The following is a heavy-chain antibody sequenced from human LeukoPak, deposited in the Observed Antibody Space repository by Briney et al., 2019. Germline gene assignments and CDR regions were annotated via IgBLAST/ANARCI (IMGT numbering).Heavy chain of an antibody. J-gene: IGHJ4*02. CDR1: GVSISSGGYY. CDR2: SYYSGST. V-gene: IGHV4-31*03. Sequence: SETLSLTCTVSGVSISSGGYYWSWIRRHPEKGLEYIGYSYYSGSTYYNPSLKSRVTISEDASKNQFSLKLNSVTAADTAVYFCASSSDSAIDYWGQGTLVTVSS. CDR3: ASSSDSAIDY. D-gene: IGHD2-21*02.